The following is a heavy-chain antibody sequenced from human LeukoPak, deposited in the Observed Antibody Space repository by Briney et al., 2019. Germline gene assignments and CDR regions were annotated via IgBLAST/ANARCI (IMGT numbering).Heavy chain of an antibody. CDR1: GFTFSSYA. D-gene: IGHD6-13*01. Sequence: GGSLRLSCAASGFTFSSYAMSWVRQAPGKGLEWVSGVSGSGGTTYYADSVKGRFTISRDNSKSTLYLQMNSLRAEDTAVYYCAKEHGGSSWYEDAFDIWGQGTMVTVSS. CDR3: AKEHGGSSWYEDAFDI. J-gene: IGHJ3*02. V-gene: IGHV3-23*01. CDR2: VSGSGGTT.